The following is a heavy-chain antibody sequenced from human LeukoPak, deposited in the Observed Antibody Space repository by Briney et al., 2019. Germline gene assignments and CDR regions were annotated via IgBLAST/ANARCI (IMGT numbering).Heavy chain of an antibody. CDR3: AKDRGSGYSYGSIDY. D-gene: IGHD5-18*01. V-gene: IGHV3-30*18. J-gene: IGHJ4*02. Sequence: GGSLRLSCAASGFTFSSYGMPWVRQAPGKGLEWVAVISYDGSNKYYADSVKGRFTISRDNSKNTLYLQMNSLRAEDTAVYYCAKDRGSGYSYGSIDYWGQGTLVTVSS. CDR1: GFTFSSYG. CDR2: ISYDGSNK.